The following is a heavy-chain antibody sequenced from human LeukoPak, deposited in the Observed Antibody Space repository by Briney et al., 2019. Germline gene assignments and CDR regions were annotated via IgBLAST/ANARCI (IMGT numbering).Heavy chain of an antibody. CDR1: GFIVRSNY. J-gene: IGHJ4*02. V-gene: IGHV3-66*01. CDR3: ARVNDYGSGADY. CDR2: IYSGGST. D-gene: IGHD3-10*01. Sequence: GGSLRLSCAASGFIVRSNYMSWVRQAPGKGLEWVSVIYSGGSTYYADSVKGRFTISRDNSKNTLYLQMNSLRAEDMAVYYCARVNDYGSGADYWGQGTLVTVSS.